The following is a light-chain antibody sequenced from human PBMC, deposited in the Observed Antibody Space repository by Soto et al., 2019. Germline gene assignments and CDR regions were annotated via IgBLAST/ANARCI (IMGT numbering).Light chain of an antibody. V-gene: IGLV3-1*01. CDR3: QAWDSSTSV. CDR2: QDT. CDR1: KLGDKY. J-gene: IGLJ1*01. Sequence: SYELTQPPSVSVSPGQTASITCSGDKLGDKYACWYQQKPGQSPVLVIFQDTKRPSGIPERFSGSNSGNTATLTISGTQALDEADYYCQAWDSSTSVFGPGTKVTVL.